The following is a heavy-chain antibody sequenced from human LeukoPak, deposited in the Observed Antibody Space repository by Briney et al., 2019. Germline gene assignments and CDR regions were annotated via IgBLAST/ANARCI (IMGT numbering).Heavy chain of an antibody. V-gene: IGHV4-4*07. Sequence: PSETLSLTCTVSGGSLSNYYWSWVREPAGKGLEWIGRIHTIGNTDYNPSLPSRVTMSLDTSKNQFSLKRNSMTGADTAVYYCAREGSATARPFVSNDCWGQGTLVTVSS. CDR2: IHTIGNT. CDR1: GGSLSNYY. D-gene: IGHD6-6*01. J-gene: IGHJ4*02. CDR3: AREGSATARPFVSNDC.